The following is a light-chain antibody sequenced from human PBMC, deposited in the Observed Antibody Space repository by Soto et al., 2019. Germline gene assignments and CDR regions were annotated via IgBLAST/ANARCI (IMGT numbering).Light chain of an antibody. Sequence: ETVMTQTPATLSLSPGERATLSCRASQSVSDNLAWYQQKPGQAPRLIIYNASIRATGIPARFSGSGSGTEFTLTISSLQSEDFAIYYCQQYNNWPPWTFGQGTKVEIK. CDR1: QSVSDN. J-gene: IGKJ1*01. CDR3: QQYNNWPPWT. CDR2: NAS. V-gene: IGKV3-15*01.